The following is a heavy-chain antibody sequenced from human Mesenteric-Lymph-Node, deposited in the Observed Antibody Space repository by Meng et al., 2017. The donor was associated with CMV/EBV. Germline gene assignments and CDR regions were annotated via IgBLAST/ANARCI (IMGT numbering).Heavy chain of an antibody. CDR2: IIPNSGGT. D-gene: IGHD2-15*01. J-gene: IGHJ6*02. Sequence: ASVKVSCKASGYTFTSYNMHWVRQAPGQGLEWMGWIIPNSGGTKYSQEFQGRVTITRDTSASTAYMELSSLRSEDTAVYYCARGSGGSPKASYYGMDVWGQGTTVTVSS. CDR1: GYTFTSYN. CDR3: ARGSGGSPKASYYGMDV. V-gene: IGHV1-2*02.